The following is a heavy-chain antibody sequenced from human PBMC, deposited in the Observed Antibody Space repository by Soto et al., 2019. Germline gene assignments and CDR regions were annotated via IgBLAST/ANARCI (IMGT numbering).Heavy chain of an antibody. Sequence: PSETLSLTCTVSGGSISSGGYYWSWIRQHPGKGLEWIGYIYYSGSTYYNPSLKSRVTISVDTSKNQFSLKLSSVTAADTAVYYCARATTDFWSGSRNLYYYYGMDVWGQGTTVTVS. D-gene: IGHD3-3*01. J-gene: IGHJ6*02. CDR3: ARATTDFWSGSRNLYYYYGMDV. CDR2: IYYSGST. CDR1: GGSISSGGYY. V-gene: IGHV4-31*03.